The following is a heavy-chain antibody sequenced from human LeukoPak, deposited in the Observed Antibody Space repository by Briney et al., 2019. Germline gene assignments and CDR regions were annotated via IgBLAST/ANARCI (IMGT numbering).Heavy chain of an antibody. D-gene: IGHD3-10*01. CDR3: AKGTGLNFDY. CDR2: IWYDGSNK. Sequence: PGGSLRLSCVASGFPLSNYGMHWVRQAPGKGLEWVAVIWYDGSNKYYADSVKGRFTVSRDNSKNTLYLQMNSLRAEDTAVYYCAKGTGLNFDYWGQGTLVAVSS. CDR1: GFPLSNYG. V-gene: IGHV3-33*06. J-gene: IGHJ4*02.